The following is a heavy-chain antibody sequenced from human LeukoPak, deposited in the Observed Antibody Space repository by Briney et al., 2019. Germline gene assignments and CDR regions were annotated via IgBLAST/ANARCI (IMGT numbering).Heavy chain of an antibody. D-gene: IGHD2-2*01. CDR2: ISSSSSYI. J-gene: IGHJ4*02. Sequence: GGSLRLSCAASGFTFSSYNMNWVRQAPGKGLEWVSPISSSSSYIYYADSLKGRFTISRDNAKNSLYLQINSLRAEDTAVYYCSTSRFCSSTSCLFPFDNWGQGTLVTVSS. V-gene: IGHV3-21*01. CDR1: GFTFSSYN. CDR3: STSRFCSSTSCLFPFDN.